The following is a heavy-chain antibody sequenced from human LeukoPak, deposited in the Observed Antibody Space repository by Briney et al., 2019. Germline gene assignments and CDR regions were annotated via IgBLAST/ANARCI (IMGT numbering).Heavy chain of an antibody. CDR1: GDSFSSGDYY. D-gene: IGHD3-22*01. CDR3: ARGPYSYDSSGAFDI. V-gene: IGHV4-61*02. CDR2: ISSSGST. Sequence: SETLPLTCTVSGDSFSSGDYYWSWIRQPAGKGLEWIGRISSSGSTNYNPSLKSRVTISVDTSKNQFSLKLSSVTAADTAVYFCARGPYSYDSSGAFDIWGQGTMVTVSS. J-gene: IGHJ3*02.